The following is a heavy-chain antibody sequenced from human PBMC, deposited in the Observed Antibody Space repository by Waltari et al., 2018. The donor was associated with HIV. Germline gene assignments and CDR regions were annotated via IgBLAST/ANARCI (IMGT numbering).Heavy chain of an antibody. J-gene: IGHJ4*02. CDR2: IYSGGST. CDR3: ARGLWFGELSFDY. CDR1: GFTVSSNY. V-gene: IGHV3-53*01. Sequence: EVQLVESGGGLIQPGGSLRLSCAASGFTVSSNYMSWVRQAPGKGLEWVSVIYSGGSTYYADSVKGRFTISRDNSKNTLYLQMNSLRAEDTAVYYCARGLWFGELSFDYWGQGTLVTVSS. D-gene: IGHD3-10*01.